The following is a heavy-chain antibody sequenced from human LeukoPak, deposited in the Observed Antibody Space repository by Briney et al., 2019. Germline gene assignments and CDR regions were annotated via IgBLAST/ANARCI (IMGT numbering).Heavy chain of an antibody. D-gene: IGHD2-2*01. Sequence: ASVKVSCKASGYTYTDYYMHWVRQAPGQGFEWMGWINPNDGDTNYAQKFQGRVTMTRDTSISTAHMEVSRLRSDDTAVYYCARANFLYCSSTTCLFDYWGQGTLVTVSS. V-gene: IGHV1-2*02. CDR1: GYTYTDYY. CDR3: ARANFLYCSSTTCLFDY. CDR2: INPNDGDT. J-gene: IGHJ4*02.